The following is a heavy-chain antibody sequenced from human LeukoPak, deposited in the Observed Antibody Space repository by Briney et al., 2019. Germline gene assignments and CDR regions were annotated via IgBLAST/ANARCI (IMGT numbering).Heavy chain of an antibody. CDR1: GGSISSYY. D-gene: IGHD6-6*01. CDR3: ARWAIAARPWGYYFDC. V-gene: IGHV4-34*01. J-gene: IGHJ4*02. Sequence: PSETLSLTCTVSGGSISSYYWSWIRQPPGKGLEWIGEINHSGSTNYNPSLKSRVTISVDTSKNQFSLKLSSVTAADTAVYYCARWAIAARPWGYYFDCWGQGTLVTVSS. CDR2: INHSGST.